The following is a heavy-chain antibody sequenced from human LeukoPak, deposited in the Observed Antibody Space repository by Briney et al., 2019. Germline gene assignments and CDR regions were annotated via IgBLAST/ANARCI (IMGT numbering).Heavy chain of an antibody. D-gene: IGHD5-18*01. CDR3: AAKGEIQLYT. CDR1: GFTFSSYT. J-gene: IGHJ5*02. Sequence: PGGSLRLSCAASGFTFSSYTMNWVRQAPGKGLEWVSSIRSSSSYIYYAVSVKGRFTISRDNAKNSLYLQMNSLRAEDTAVYYCAAKGEIQLYTWGQGTLVTVSS. CDR2: IRSSSSYI. V-gene: IGHV3-21*01.